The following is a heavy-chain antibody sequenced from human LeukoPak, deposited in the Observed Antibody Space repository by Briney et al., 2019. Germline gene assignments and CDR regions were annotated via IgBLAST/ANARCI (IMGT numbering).Heavy chain of an antibody. CDR2: IIPIFGTA. Sequence: SVKVSCKASGGSFSDYPISWVRQAPGQGLEWMGRIIPIFGTANYAQKFQGRVTITTDESTSTAYMELSSLRSEDTAVYYCARGPTMVRGVRWFDPWGQGTLVTVSS. CDR3: ARGPTMVRGVRWFDP. D-gene: IGHD3-10*01. J-gene: IGHJ5*02. V-gene: IGHV1-69*05. CDR1: GGSFSDYP.